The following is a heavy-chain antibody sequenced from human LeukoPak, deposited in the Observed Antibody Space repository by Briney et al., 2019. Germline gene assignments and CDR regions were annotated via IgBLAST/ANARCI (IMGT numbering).Heavy chain of an antibody. V-gene: IGHV1-69*13. CDR1: GGAFSSYA. D-gene: IGHD6-25*01. CDR3: ARSTGLAAPNY. J-gene: IGHJ4*02. Sequence: GASVKVSCKASGGAFSSYAISWVRQAPGQGLEWMGGIIPIFGTANYAQKFQGRVTITADESTSTAYMELSSLRSEDTAVYYCARSTGLAAPNYWGQGTLVTVSS. CDR2: IIPIFGTA.